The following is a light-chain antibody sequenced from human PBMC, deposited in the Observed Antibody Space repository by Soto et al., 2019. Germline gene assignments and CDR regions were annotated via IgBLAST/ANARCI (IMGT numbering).Light chain of an antibody. Sequence: EIVLTQSPGTLSLSPGERATLSYRASQSVSSSYLAWYQQKPGQAPRLLIYGASSRATGIPDRFSGSGSGTDFTLTISRLEPEDFALYYCQQYGSSITFGQGTRLEIK. CDR1: QSVSSSY. CDR3: QQYGSSIT. CDR2: GAS. V-gene: IGKV3-20*01. J-gene: IGKJ5*01.